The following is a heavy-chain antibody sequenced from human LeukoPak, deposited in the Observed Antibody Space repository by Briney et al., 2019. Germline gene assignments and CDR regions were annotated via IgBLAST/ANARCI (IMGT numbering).Heavy chain of an antibody. CDR2: ISAYNGKT. CDR3: ASSYGGNDYYYYYYMDV. Sequence: GASVKVSCKASGYTFTSYGISWVRPAPGQGLEWMGWISAYNGKTNYAQKLQGRVTITKDESTSTAYMELSSLRSEDTAVYYCASSYGGNDYYYYYYMDVWGKGTTVTVSS. J-gene: IGHJ6*03. CDR1: GYTFTSYG. V-gene: IGHV1-18*01. D-gene: IGHD4-23*01.